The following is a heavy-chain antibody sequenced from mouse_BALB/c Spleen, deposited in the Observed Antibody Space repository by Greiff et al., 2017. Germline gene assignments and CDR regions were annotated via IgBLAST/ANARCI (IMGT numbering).Heavy chain of an antibody. V-gene: IGHV1S81*02. CDR3: TRGTARAGFAY. CDR1: GYTFTSYY. D-gene: IGHD3-3*01. J-gene: IGHJ3*01. Sequence: VQLQQSGAELVKPGASVKLSCKASGYTFTSYYMYWVKQRPGQGLEWIGEINPSNGGTNFNEKFKSKATLTVDKSSSTAYMQLSSLTSEDSAVYYCTRGTARAGFAYWGQGTLVTVSA. CDR2: INPSNGGT.